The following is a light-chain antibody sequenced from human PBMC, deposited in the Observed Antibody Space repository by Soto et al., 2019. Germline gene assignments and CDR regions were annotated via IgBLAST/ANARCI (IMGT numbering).Light chain of an antibody. CDR2: DVS. J-gene: IGKJ1*01. V-gene: IGKV1-5*01. CDR3: QQYNTFWT. Sequence: DIEITQSPSTLSASVGDRITLTCRASQNISNWLAWYQQKPGKAPKPLIYDVSNLESGVPSRSSGSGSETEFTLTITSLQPDDSATYYCQQYNTFWTFGQGTKV. CDR1: QNISNW.